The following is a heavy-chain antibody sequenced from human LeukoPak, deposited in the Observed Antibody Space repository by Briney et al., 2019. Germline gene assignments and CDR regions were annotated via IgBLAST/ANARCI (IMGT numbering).Heavy chain of an antibody. J-gene: IGHJ4*02. CDR2: IYYSGST. D-gene: IGHD3-22*01. CDR1: GGSISRYY. Sequence: SETLSLTCTVSGGSISRYYWSWIRQPPGKGLEWIGYIYYSGSTNYNPSLKSRVTISVDTSKNQFSLKLSSVTAADTAVYYCARHYDSSGYLDYWGQGTLVTVSS. V-gene: IGHV4-59*08. CDR3: ARHYDSSGYLDY.